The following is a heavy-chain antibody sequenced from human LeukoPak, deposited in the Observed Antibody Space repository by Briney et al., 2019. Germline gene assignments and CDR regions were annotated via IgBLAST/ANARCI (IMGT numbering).Heavy chain of an antibody. CDR3: ARRGYSGYERFDY. D-gene: IGHD5-12*01. V-gene: IGHV4-59*08. CDR2: IYYTGST. Sequence: SETLSPTCTVSGGSISGYYWSWIRQPPGKGLEWIGHIYYTGSTNYNPSLKSRVTISVDTSKNQFSLKLSSVTAADTAVYYCARRGYSGYERFDYWGQGTLVTVSA. J-gene: IGHJ4*02. CDR1: GGSISGYY.